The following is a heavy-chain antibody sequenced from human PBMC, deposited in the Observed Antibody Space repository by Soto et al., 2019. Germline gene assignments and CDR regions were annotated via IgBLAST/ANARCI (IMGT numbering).Heavy chain of an antibody. D-gene: IGHD3-10*01. CDR2: FYYSGST. CDR3: AGGGTGFGDLGLWFDP. J-gene: IGHJ5*02. CDR1: GGSISSGGYY. Sequence: QVQLQESGPGLVKPSQTLSLTCTVSGGSISSGGYYWSWIRPLPGKGLEWIGYFYYSGSTYYNPSIKSRVTISLDTFKNQFSLKLSSVTAADTAVYYCAGGGTGFGDLGLWFDPWGQGTLVTVSS. V-gene: IGHV4-31*03.